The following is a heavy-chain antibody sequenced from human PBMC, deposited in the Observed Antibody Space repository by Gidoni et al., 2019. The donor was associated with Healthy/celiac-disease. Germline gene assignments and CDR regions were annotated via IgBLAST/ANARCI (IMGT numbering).Heavy chain of an antibody. CDR1: GFTFSSYA. J-gene: IGHJ4*02. CDR2: ISYDGSNK. D-gene: IGHD4-17*01. V-gene: IGHV3-30*04. Sequence: QVQLVESGGGVVQPGRSLRLSCAASGFTFSSYAMHWVRQAPGKGLEWVAVISYDGSNKYYADSVKGRFTISRDNSKNTLYLQMNSLRAEDTAVYYCAREPNDYGDYAREYHDYWGQGTLVTVSS. CDR3: AREPNDYGDYAREYHDY.